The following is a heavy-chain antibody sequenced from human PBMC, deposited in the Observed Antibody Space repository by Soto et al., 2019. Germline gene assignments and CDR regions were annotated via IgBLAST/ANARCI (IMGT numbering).Heavy chain of an antibody. V-gene: IGHV4-4*02. D-gene: IGHD2-2*01. Sequence: QVQLQESGPGLVKPSETLSLTCAVSGDSISGSQWWSWVRLPPGKGLEWIGEISHTGTTNYTPSLTSRVAMSVEEPTNQYPLNLTSAPAAATAVYYCARVISSRDAYFDYWGEGTVVTVS. CDR2: ISHTGTT. CDR3: ARVISSRDAYFDY. J-gene: IGHJ4*02. CDR1: GDSISGSQW.